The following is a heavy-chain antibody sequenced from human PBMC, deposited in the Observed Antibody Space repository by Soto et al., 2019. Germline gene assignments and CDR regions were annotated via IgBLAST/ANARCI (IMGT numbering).Heavy chain of an antibody. CDR3: AREGYNWKGDAFDI. J-gene: IGHJ3*02. V-gene: IGHV4-31*03. Sequence: QVQLQESGPGLMKPSQTLSLTCTVSGGSISSGGYYWSWIRQHPGKGLEWIGYIYYSGSTYYNPSLKSRVTISVDTSKNQFSLKLSSVTAADTAVYYCAREGYNWKGDAFDIWGQGTMVTVSS. CDR2: IYYSGST. CDR1: GGSISSGGYY. D-gene: IGHD1-20*01.